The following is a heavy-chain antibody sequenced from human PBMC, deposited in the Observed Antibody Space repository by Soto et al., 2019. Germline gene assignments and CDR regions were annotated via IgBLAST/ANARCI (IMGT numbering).Heavy chain of an antibody. CDR3: AKDLYLVAVAVAAAFDI. Sequence: GGSLRLSCAASGFTFSSYAMSWVRQAPGKGLEWVSAISGSGGSTYYADSVKGRFTISRDNSKNTLYLQMNSLRAEDTAVYYCAKDLYLVAVAVAAAFDIWGQGTMVTVSS. D-gene: IGHD6-19*01. CDR1: GFTFSSYA. CDR2: ISGSGGST. J-gene: IGHJ3*02. V-gene: IGHV3-23*01.